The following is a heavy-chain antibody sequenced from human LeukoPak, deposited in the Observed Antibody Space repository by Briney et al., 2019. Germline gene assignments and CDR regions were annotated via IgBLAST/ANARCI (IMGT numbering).Heavy chain of an antibody. CDR2: LSRGGDTT. CDR1: GFSFSRHA. CDR3: ANEEVPNDY. Sequence: PGGSLRLSCAVSGFSFSRHAMTWVRQPPGKGLEWVSALSRGGDTTYYADSMKGRFTISRDVSKNILYLQLDSLRADDTALYYCANEEVPNDYWGQGTLVTVAS. D-gene: IGHD4/OR15-4a*01. J-gene: IGHJ4*02. V-gene: IGHV3-23*01.